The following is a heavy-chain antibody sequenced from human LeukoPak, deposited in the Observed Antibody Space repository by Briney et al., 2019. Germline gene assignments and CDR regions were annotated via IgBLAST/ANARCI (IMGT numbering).Heavy chain of an antibody. V-gene: IGHV5-51*01. D-gene: IGHD6-13*01. CDR2: IYPGDSDT. CDR3: ARHMRDLTAAGTMRLDP. CDR1: GYSFTSYW. Sequence: GESLKISCKGSGYSFTSYWIGWVRQMPGKGLEWMGIIYPGDSDTRCSPSFQGQVTISADKSISTAYLQWSSLKASDTAMYYCARHMRDLTAAGTMRLDPWGQGTLVTVSS. J-gene: IGHJ5*02.